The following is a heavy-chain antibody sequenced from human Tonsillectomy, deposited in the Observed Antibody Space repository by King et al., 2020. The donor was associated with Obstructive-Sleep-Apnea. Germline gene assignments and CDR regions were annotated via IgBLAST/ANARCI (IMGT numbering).Heavy chain of an antibody. CDR2: IYTSGST. Sequence: VQLQESGPGLVKPSETLSLTCTVSGGSISSYYWSWIRQPAGKGLEWIGRIYTSGSTNYNPSLKSRVTMSVDTSKNQFSLKLSSVTAADTAVYYCAIDPDSSGYYHNWFDPWGQGTLVTVSS. J-gene: IGHJ5*02. V-gene: IGHV4-4*07. D-gene: IGHD3-22*01. CDR1: GGSISSYY. CDR3: AIDPDSSGYYHNWFDP.